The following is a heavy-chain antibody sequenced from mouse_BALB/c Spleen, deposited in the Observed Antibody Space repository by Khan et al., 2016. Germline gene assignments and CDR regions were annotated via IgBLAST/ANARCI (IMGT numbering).Heavy chain of an antibody. CDR1: GFDFSRYW. Sequence: EVKLLESGGGLVQPGGSLKLSCAASGFDFSRYWMSWVRQAPGKGLEWIGEINPDSSTINYTPSLKDKFIISRDNAKNTLYLQMSKVRSEYTSLYYCASTFWYFDVWAQGPRSPSPQ. CDR3: ASTFWYFDV. CDR2: INPDSSTI. J-gene: IGHJ1*01. V-gene: IGHV4-1*02.